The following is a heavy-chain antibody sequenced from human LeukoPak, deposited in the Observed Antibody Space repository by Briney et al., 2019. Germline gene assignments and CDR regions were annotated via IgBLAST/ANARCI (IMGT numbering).Heavy chain of an antibody. V-gene: IGHV4-4*07. Sequence: SETLSLTCTVSGGSISSYYWSWIRQPAGKGLEWIGRIYTSGSTNYNPSLKSRVTMSVDTSKNQFSLKLSSVTAADTAVYYCARGRDFWSGHPSCWYYGMDVWGQGTTVTVSS. J-gene: IGHJ6*02. CDR1: GGSISSYY. CDR2: IYTSGST. D-gene: IGHD3-3*01. CDR3: ARGRDFWSGHPSCWYYGMDV.